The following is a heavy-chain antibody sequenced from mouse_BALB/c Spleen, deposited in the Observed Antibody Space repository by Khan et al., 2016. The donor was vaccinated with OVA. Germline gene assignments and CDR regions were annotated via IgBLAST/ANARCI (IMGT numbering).Heavy chain of an antibody. CDR3: ARNAYFGNYVDS. J-gene: IGHJ2*01. Sequence: VQLQQSGAELVKPGASVKLSCKASGYTFTNYWVHWVKQRPGQGLEWIGEVYPGDGRADYNEKFKTKATLTVDKSSNTAFMQLSSLTSEDSAVDSCARNAYFGNYVDSWGQGTTLTVSS. CDR1: GYTFTNYW. V-gene: IGHV1S81*02. CDR2: VYPGDGRA. D-gene: IGHD2-10*01.